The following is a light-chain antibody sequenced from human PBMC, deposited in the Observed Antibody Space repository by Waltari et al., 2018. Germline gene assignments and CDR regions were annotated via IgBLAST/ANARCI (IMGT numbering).Light chain of an antibody. Sequence: QSALTQPRSVSGSPGQSVPISCTGTISDVGGYKYVPWYQQYPGEAPKLMIYDVSKRPSGVPGRFSGSKSCNTASLTISGLQAEDEADYYCCSYAGTYPVAFGGGTKLTVL. J-gene: IGLJ2*01. V-gene: IGLV2-11*01. CDR1: ISDVGGYKY. CDR3: CSYAGTYPVA. CDR2: DVS.